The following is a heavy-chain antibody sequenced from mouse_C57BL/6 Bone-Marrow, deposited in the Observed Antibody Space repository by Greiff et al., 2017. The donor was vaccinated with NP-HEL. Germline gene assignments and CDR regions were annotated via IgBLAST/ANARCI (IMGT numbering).Heavy chain of an antibody. CDR2: IYPGDGDT. Sequence: VQLQQSGAELVKPGASVKISCKASGYAFSSYWMNWVKERPGKGLEWIGQIYPGDGDTKYNGKFKGKATLTADKSSSTAYMQVSSLTSEDSAVYFWARGDYGSSRFGYAMDYWGQGTSVTGSS. CDR3: ARGDYGSSRFGYAMDY. V-gene: IGHV1-80*01. CDR1: GYAFSSYW. J-gene: IGHJ4*01. D-gene: IGHD1-1*01.